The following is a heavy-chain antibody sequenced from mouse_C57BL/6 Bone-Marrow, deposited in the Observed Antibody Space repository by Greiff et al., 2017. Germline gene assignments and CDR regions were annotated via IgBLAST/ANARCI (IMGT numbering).Heavy chain of an antibody. CDR3: AREGDDYGVWDY. CDR2: IDPSASYT. J-gene: IGHJ2*01. V-gene: IGHV1-69*01. CDR1: GYTFTSYW. D-gene: IGHD2-4*01. Sequence: QVQLQQPGAELVMPGASVKLSCKASGYTFTSYWMHWVKQRPGQGLEWIGEIDPSASYTDYNQKFKGKSTLTVDKSSSTAYMQLSSLTSEDSAVYYCAREGDDYGVWDYWGQGTTLTVSS.